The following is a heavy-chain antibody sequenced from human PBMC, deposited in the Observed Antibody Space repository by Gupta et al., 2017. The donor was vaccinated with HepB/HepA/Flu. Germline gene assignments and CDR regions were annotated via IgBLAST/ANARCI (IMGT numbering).Heavy chain of an antibody. J-gene: IGHJ6*03. Sequence: QVQLVQSGAEVKKPGSSVKVSCKASGGTFSSYAISWVRQAPGQGLEWMGGIIPIFGTANYAQKFQGRVTITADESTSTAYMELSSLRSEDTAVYYCARDSGGRKKLLYSWPGDIGYYYYMDVWGKGTTVTVSS. CDR3: ARDSGGRKKLLYSWPGDIGYYYYMDV. D-gene: IGHD2-15*01. V-gene: IGHV1-69*01. CDR2: IIPIFGTA. CDR1: GGTFSSYA.